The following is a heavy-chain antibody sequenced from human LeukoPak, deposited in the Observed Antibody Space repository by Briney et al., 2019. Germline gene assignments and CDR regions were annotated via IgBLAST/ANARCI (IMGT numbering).Heavy chain of an antibody. CDR2: ISYDGSNK. V-gene: IGHV3-30*18. CDR1: GFTFSSYG. CDR3: AKSLPYSRYRVQGYYAFDI. D-gene: IGHD3-10*01. Sequence: PGRSLRLSCAASGFTFSSYGMHWVRQAPGKGLEWVAVISYDGSNKYYADSVKGRFTISRDNSKNTLYLQMNSLRAEDTAVYYCAKSLPYSRYRVQGYYAFDIWGQGKMVTVSS. J-gene: IGHJ3*02.